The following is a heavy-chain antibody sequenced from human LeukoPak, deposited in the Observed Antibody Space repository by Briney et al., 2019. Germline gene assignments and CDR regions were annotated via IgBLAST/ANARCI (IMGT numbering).Heavy chain of an antibody. Sequence: ASVKVSCEASGYTFTSYDINWVRQATGQGLEWMGWMNPNSGNTGYAQKFQGRVTMTRNTSISTAYMELSSLRSEDTAVYYCARGGMANYDILTGYGYYYYGMDVWGQGTTVTVSS. D-gene: IGHD3-9*01. CDR1: GYTFTSYD. J-gene: IGHJ6*02. V-gene: IGHV1-8*01. CDR2: MNPNSGNT. CDR3: ARGGMANYDILTGYGYYYYGMDV.